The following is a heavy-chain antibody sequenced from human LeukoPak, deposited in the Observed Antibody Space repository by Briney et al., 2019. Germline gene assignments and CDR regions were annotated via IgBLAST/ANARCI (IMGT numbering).Heavy chain of an antibody. D-gene: IGHD6-13*01. CDR3: AKRKEASGTYHYYGMDV. CDR1: GFTFSTYA. J-gene: IGHJ6*04. V-gene: IGHV3-23*01. Sequence: GGSLRLSCAASGFTFSTYAMSWVRQAPGKGLEWVSGISGGATYTHYADSVKGRFTISRDNSKNTLYLQMNSLRAEDTAVYYCAKRKEASGTYHYYGMDVWGKGTTVTVSS. CDR2: ISGGATYT.